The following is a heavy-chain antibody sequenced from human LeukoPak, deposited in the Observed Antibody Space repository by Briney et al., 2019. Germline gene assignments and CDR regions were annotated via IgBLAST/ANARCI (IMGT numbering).Heavy chain of an antibody. CDR3: ARPRGCGSARCNNFDY. V-gene: IGHV3-7*01. J-gene: IGHJ4*02. CDR1: GFTFSSYS. CDR2: MDEYGSDI. Sequence: GGSLRLSCAASGFTFSSYSMNWVRQAPGKGLEWVAIMDEYGSDIFYVESVKGRFIISRANARNSLYLQMNNLRAEDTAVYYCARPRGCGSARCNNFDYWGQGTLVTVSS. D-gene: IGHD2-2*01.